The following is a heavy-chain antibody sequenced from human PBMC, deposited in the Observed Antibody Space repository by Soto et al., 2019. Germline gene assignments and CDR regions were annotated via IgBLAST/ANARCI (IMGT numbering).Heavy chain of an antibody. CDR3: ANARSTTVTTYYFDY. Sequence: GGSLRLSCAASGFTFSSYWMSWVRQAPGKGLEWVANIKQDGSEKYYVDSVKGRFTISRDNAKNTLYLQMNSLRAEDTAVYYCANARSTTVTTYYFDYWGQGTLVTVSS. CDR1: GFTFSSYW. V-gene: IGHV3-7*05. D-gene: IGHD4-17*01. J-gene: IGHJ4*02. CDR2: IKQDGSEK.